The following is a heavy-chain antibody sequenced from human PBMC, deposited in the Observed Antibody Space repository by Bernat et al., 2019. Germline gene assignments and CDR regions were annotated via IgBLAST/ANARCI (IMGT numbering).Heavy chain of an antibody. D-gene: IGHD4-17*01. CDR1: GFTFSSYS. V-gene: IGHV3-21*01. CDR3: ARATLNYGPYYFDY. CDR2: ISSSSSYI. Sequence: EVQLVESGGGLVKPGGSLRLSCAASGFTFSSYSMNWVRQAPGKGLEWVSSISSSSSYIYYADSVKGRFTISRDNAKNSLYLQMNSLRAEDTAVYYGARATLNYGPYYFDYWGQGTLVTVSS. J-gene: IGHJ4*02.